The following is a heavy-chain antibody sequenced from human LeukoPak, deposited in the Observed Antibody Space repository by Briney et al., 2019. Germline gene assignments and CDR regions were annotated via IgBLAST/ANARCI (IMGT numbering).Heavy chain of an antibody. D-gene: IGHD5-24*01. CDR1: GYIFTTYW. CDR3: ASRKKGMATAGFDY. CDR2: IYPGDSDT. Sequence: GESLKISCKGSGYIFTTYWIGWVRQMPGKGLEWMGIIYPGDSDTRYSPSFQGHVTISADSSSSTAYLQWSSLKISDTAIYYCASRKKGMATAGFDYWGQGTLVTVSS. J-gene: IGHJ4*02. V-gene: IGHV5-51*01.